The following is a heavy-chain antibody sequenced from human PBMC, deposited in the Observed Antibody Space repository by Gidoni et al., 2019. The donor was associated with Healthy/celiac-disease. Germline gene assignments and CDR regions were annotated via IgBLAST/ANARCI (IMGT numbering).Heavy chain of an antibody. Sequence: QVQLQESGPGLVKPSETLSLTCTVYGGSISSYYWSWIRQPAGKGLEWIGRIYTSGSTNDNPSLKSRVTMSVDTSKNQFSLKLSSVTAADTAVYYCARAGRGDYGPNYYYYYGMDVWGQGTTVTVSS. D-gene: IGHD4-17*01. CDR1: GGSISSYY. J-gene: IGHJ6*02. CDR3: ARAGRGDYGPNYYYYYGMDV. V-gene: IGHV4-4*07. CDR2: IYTSGST.